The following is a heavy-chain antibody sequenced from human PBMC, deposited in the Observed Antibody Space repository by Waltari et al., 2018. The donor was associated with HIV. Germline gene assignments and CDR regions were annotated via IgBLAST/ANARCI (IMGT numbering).Heavy chain of an antibody. CDR3: AKVSVGIPVAGTKVS. V-gene: IGHV3-23*01. J-gene: IGHJ5*02. CDR1: GFNFRAYL. D-gene: IGHD6-19*01. CDR2: ISATGKT. Sequence: EVQLLESGGGLVQPGGSLRLSCPASGFNFRAYLMTWVRQAPGEGLEWVSGISATGKTYYADSVKGRFTISRDNSKNTLSLLMNSLRVEDTAVYYCAKVSVGIPVAGTKVSWGQGTLVTVSS.